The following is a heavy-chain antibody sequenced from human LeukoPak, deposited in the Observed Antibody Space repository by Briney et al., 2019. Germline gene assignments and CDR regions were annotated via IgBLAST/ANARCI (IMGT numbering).Heavy chain of an antibody. CDR3: AKADYDILGFDY. V-gene: IGHV3-23*01. Sequence: PGGSLRLSCAASGFTFSSYVMSWVRQAPGKGLEWVSAISGSGGSTYYADSVKGRFTISRDNSKNTLYLQMNSLRAEDTAVYYCAKADYDILGFDYWGQGTLVTVSS. J-gene: IGHJ4*02. CDR1: GFTFSSYV. D-gene: IGHD3-9*01. CDR2: ISGSGGST.